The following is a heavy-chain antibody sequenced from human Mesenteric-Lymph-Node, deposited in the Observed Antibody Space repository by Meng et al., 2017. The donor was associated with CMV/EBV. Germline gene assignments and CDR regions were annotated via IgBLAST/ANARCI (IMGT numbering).Heavy chain of an antibody. CDR1: GFTFSSYA. D-gene: IGHD2-8*01. CDR3: AKEKDARYNYGMDV. CDR2: IYSGGTST. J-gene: IGHJ6*02. Sequence: GGSRRLSCAASGFTFSSYAMTWVRQAPGKGLEWVSIIYSGGTSTFYADSVRGRFTISRDNSKNILYLQMHSLRAEDTALYYCAKEKDARYNYGMDVWGQGTTVTVSS. V-gene: IGHV3-23*03.